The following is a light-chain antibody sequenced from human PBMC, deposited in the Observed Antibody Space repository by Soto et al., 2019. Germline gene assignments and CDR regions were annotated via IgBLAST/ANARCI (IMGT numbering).Light chain of an antibody. CDR3: QQYGRSPWT. CDR1: QRVSSNY. Sequence: EIVLTQSPGTLSLSPGERVTLSCRASQRVSSNYLAWYQQKPGQAPGLLIYAASSRATGIPDRFSGSGSGTDFTLTISRLEPEEFAVYYCQQYGRSPWTFGQGTKVEIK. CDR2: AAS. V-gene: IGKV3-20*01. J-gene: IGKJ1*01.